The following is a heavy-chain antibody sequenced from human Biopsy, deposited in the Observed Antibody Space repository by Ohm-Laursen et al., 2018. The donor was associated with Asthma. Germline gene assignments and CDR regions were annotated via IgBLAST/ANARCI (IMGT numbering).Heavy chain of an antibody. CDR3: ARTYYDFLTGQVNDAFAL. Sequence: SVKVSCKASGYTFIRYAIHWVRQAPGQRLEWMGWINAGNGNTKYSQKFQGRVTITRDTSASTAYMDLRSLRSEDTAMYYCARTYYDFLTGQVNDAFALWGQGTMVTVSS. D-gene: IGHD3-9*01. CDR2: INAGNGNT. V-gene: IGHV1-3*01. J-gene: IGHJ3*01. CDR1: GYTFIRYA.